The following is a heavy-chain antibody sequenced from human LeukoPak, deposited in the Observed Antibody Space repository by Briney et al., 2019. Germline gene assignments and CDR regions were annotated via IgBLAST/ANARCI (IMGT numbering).Heavy chain of an antibody. CDR1: GFTFSGSA. CDR2: IRNKANSYAT. J-gene: IGHJ6*03. Sequence: GGSLRLSCAASGFTFSGSAMHWVRQASGKGLEWVGRIRNKANSYATAYAASVKGRFTISRDDSKNTAYLQMNSLKTEDTAVYYCTSAYYDFWSGGSWYMDVWGKGTTVTGSS. CDR3: TSAYYDFWSGGSWYMDV. V-gene: IGHV3-73*01. D-gene: IGHD3-3*01.